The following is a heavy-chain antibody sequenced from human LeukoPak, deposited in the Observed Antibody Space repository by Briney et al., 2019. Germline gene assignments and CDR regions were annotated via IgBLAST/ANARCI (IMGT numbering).Heavy chain of an antibody. Sequence: ASVKVSCKASGYTFTSYDINWVRQATGQGLEWMGWMNPNSGNTGYAQKFQGRVTITRNTSISTAYMELSSLRSEDTAVYYCARGGGLSIVGALSPDYWGQGTLVTVSS. J-gene: IGHJ4*02. CDR1: GYTFTSYD. CDR2: MNPNSGNT. D-gene: IGHD1-26*01. CDR3: ARGGGLSIVGALSPDY. V-gene: IGHV1-8*03.